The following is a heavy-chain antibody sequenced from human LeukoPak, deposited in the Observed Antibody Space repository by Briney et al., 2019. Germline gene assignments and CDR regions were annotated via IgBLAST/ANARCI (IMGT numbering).Heavy chain of an antibody. J-gene: IGHJ4*02. CDR2: ISAYNGNT. D-gene: IGHD6-6*01. Sequence: ASVTVSCKASGYTFTSYGISWVRQAPGQGLEWMGWISAYNGNTNYAQKLQGRVTMTTDTSTSTAYMELRSLRSDDTAVYYCARDSPSIAATLFDYWGQGTLVTVSS. V-gene: IGHV1-18*01. CDR1: GYTFTSYG. CDR3: ARDSPSIAATLFDY.